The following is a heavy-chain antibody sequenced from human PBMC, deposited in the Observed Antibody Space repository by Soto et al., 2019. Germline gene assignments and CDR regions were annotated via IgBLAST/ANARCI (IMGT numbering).Heavy chain of an antibody. CDR1: GFTFSSYG. D-gene: IGHD6-19*01. J-gene: IGHJ6*02. V-gene: IGHV3-30*18. Sequence: HPGGSLRLSCAASGFTFSSYGMHWVRQAPGKGLEWVAVISYDGRNKYYADAVKGRFTISRDNSKNTPYLQMSSLRAEDTAVYYCVKDGSSGWPYFYDMDVWGQGTTVTVSS. CDR3: VKDGSSGWPYFYDMDV. CDR2: ISYDGRNK.